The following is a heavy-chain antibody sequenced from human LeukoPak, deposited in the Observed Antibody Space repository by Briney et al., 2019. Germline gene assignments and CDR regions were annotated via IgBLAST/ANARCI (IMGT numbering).Heavy chain of an antibody. Sequence: GRSLRLSCAASGFTFSSYGMHWVRQAPGKGLEWVAVLWYDGSNKYYADSVKGRFTISRDNSKNTLYLQMNSLRAEDTAVYYCARDLRVIGSAAATQDYWGQGTLVTVSS. CDR2: LWYDGSNK. D-gene: IGHD2-15*01. CDR1: GFTFSSYG. J-gene: IGHJ4*02. V-gene: IGHV3-33*01. CDR3: ARDLRVIGSAAATQDY.